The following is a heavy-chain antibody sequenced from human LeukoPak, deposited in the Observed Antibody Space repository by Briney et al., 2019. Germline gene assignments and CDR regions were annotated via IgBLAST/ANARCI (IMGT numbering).Heavy chain of an antibody. CDR2: IIPRLDIA. Sequence: ASVKVSCKASGGTFSSYAISWVRQAPGQGLEWMGRIIPRLDIAHSAQRFQGRVTITAEKSPSTACIERSSLRSDDTAVYYCAREWYVILTGDQGFQRDYWPQESLGSLSS. CDR3: AREWYVILTGDQGFQRDY. D-gene: IGHD3-9*01. CDR1: GGTFSSYA. J-gene: IGHJ4*02. V-gene: IGHV1-69*04.